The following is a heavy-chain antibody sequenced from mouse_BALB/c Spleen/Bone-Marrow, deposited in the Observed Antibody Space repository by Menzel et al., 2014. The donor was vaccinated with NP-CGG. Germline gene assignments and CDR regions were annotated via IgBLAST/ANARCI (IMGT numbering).Heavy chain of an antibody. CDR3: ARDVPLYDVGYFDY. J-gene: IGHJ2*01. Sequence: EVQVVESGGGLVQPGGSRKLSCVASGFTFSSFGIHWVRQAPEKGLEWVAYISSGSSTIYYADTVKGRFTISRDNPKNTLFLQMTSLRSEDTAMYYCARDVPLYDVGYFDYWGQGTTLTVSS. D-gene: IGHD2-14*01. CDR2: ISSGSSTI. CDR1: GFTFSSFG. V-gene: IGHV5-17*02.